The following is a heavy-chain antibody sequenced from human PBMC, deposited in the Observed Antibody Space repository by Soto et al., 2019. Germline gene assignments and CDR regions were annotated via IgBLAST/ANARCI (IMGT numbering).Heavy chain of an antibody. CDR2: IYPGDSDT. J-gene: IGHJ6*02. CDR1: GYSFTSYW. Sequence: GESLKISCKGSGYSFTSYWIGWLRQMPGKVLEWMGIIYPGDSDTRYSPSFQGQVTISADKSISTAYLQWSSLKASDTAMYYCARHYCSSTSCYTVYYYSYGMHVWGQATTVTVSS. CDR3: ARHYCSSTSCYTVYYYSYGMHV. V-gene: IGHV5-51*01. D-gene: IGHD2-2*01.